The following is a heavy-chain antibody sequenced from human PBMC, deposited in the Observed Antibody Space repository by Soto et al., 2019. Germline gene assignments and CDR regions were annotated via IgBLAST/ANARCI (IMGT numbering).Heavy chain of an antibody. CDR3: TTYGGDTGRFDY. V-gene: IGHV4-39*01. CDR1: GGSIGGYNYH. CDR2: SGTT. D-gene: IGHD4-17*01. Sequence: TSETLSLTCTVSGGSIGGYNYHWTWIRQSPGKGPEWIGSGTTYYNPSLRSRVTISVDTSKNQFFLRVSSVTAADTAVYYCTTYGGDTGRFDYWGQGILVTVSS. J-gene: IGHJ4*02.